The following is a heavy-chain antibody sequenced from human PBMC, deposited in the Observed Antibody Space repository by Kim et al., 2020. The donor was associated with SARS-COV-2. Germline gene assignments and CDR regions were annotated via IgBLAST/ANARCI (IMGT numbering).Heavy chain of an antibody. Sequence: SETLSLTCTVSGGSISSGGYYWSWIRQHPGKGLEWIGYIYYSGSTYYNPSLKSRVTISVDTSNNQFSLKLSSVTAADTAVYYCARGQGLIRMIVVVLGAFDYWGKGTVVTVSS. J-gene: IGHJ4*02. CDR3: ARGQGLIRMIVVVLGAFDY. V-gene: IGHV4-31*03. CDR1: GGSISSGGYY. D-gene: IGHD3-22*01. CDR2: IYYSGST.